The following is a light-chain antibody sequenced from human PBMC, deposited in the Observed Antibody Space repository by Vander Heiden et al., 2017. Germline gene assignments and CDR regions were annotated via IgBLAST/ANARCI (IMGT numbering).Light chain of an antibody. CDR3: QQRSIWPPLT. J-gene: IGKJ4*01. CDR2: DAS. Sequence: EIALTQSPATPPLSPGESATVAGRDSQSVSGFLAWYQQTAGQAPRLLIYDASNRATGIPARFSGSGSGTDFTLTISSLEPEDFAVYYCQQRSIWPPLTFGGGTKVEMK. V-gene: IGKV3-11*01. CDR1: QSVSGF.